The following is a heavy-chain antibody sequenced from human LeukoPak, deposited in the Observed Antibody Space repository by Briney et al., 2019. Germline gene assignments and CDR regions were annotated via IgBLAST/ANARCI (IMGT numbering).Heavy chain of an antibody. V-gene: IGHV4-34*01. CDR3: ARAVPGDFWSGYEIDY. D-gene: IGHD3-3*01. J-gene: IGHJ4*02. CDR2: INHSGST. Sequence: PSETLFLTCAVYGGSFSGYYWSWIRQPPGKGLEWIGEINHSGSTNYNPSLKSRVTISVDTSKNQFSLKLSSVTAADTAVYYCARAVPGDFWSGYEIDYWGQGTLVTVSS. CDR1: GGSFSGYY.